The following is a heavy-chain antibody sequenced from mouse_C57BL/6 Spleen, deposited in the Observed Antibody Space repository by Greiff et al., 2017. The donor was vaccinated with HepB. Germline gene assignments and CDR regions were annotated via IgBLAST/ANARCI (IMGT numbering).Heavy chain of an antibody. Sequence: EVQLQQSGPELVKPGASVKISCKASGYSFTGYYMNWVKQSPEKSLEWIGEINPSTGGTTYNQKFKAKATLTVDKSSSTAYMQLKSLTSEDSAVYYCARSGGYDVRWYFDVWGTGTTVTVSS. CDR3: ARSGGYDVRWYFDV. CDR1: GYSFTGYY. D-gene: IGHD2-2*01. CDR2: INPSTGGT. V-gene: IGHV1-42*01. J-gene: IGHJ1*03.